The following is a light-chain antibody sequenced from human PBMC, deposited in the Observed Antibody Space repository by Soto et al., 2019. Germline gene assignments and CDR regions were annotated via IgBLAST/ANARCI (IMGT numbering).Light chain of an antibody. CDR2: AAS. CDR1: QSVTGN. J-gene: IGKJ5*01. CDR3: QQYHDWTPVT. V-gene: IGKV3-15*01. Sequence: EIVMTQSPGSLSVSPGETATLSCRASQSVTGNLAWFQQKPGQAPRLLIYAASTRATGVPVRFSGSGSGTEFTLTISSLQSEDFSIYFCQQYHDWTPVTCGQGTRLEIK.